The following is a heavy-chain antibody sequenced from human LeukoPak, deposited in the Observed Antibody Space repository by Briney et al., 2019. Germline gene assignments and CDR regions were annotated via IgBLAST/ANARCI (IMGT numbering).Heavy chain of an antibody. Sequence: GGSLRLSCAASGFTFNTYAMNWVRQAPGKGLEWVSVISGSGGSTYYADSVKGRFTISRDNSKNTLELQMNSLRAEDTAVYYCAKTTKLEYSNDCDYWGQGTLVTVSS. CDR3: AKTTKLEYSNDCDY. CDR1: GFTFNTYA. J-gene: IGHJ4*02. CDR2: ISGSGGST. D-gene: IGHD6-6*01. V-gene: IGHV3-23*01.